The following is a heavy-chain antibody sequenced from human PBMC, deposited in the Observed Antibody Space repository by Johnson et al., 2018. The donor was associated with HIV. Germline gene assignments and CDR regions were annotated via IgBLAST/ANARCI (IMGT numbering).Heavy chain of an antibody. J-gene: IGHJ3*02. CDR2: ISYDGNNK. Sequence: QVQLVESGGGVVQPGRSLRLSCVASGFTFSSYAMHWVRQAPGKGLEWVAVISYDGNNKYYTDSVKGRFTISRDNSKNTLSLQMSSLRAEDTAVYYCAGLPDAFDIWGQGTMVTVSS. D-gene: IGHD5-12*01. CDR1: GFTFSSYA. CDR3: AGLPDAFDI. V-gene: IGHV3-30*14.